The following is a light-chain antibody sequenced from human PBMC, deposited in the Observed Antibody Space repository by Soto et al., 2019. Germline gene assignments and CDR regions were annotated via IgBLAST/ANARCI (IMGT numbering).Light chain of an antibody. V-gene: IGKV3-15*01. CDR1: QSVSTN. CDR2: GAS. Sequence: KEMTQSTTTRSVAPAERAALSCRASQSVSTNLAWYQQKPGQAPRLLIYGASTRATGIPARFSGSGSGTDYTLTISSLQPEDFATYYCQQSYNIPWTFGQGTKVDI. J-gene: IGKJ1*01. CDR3: QQSYNIPWT.